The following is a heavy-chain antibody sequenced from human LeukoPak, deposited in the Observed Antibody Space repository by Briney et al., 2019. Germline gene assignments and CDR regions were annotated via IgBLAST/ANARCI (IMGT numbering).Heavy chain of an antibody. D-gene: IGHD3-22*01. V-gene: IGHV4-34*01. Sequence: HPSETLSLTCAVYGGSFSGYYWSWIRQPPGKGLEWLGEINHSGSTNYNPSLKSRVTISVDTSKNQFSLKLSSVTAADTAVYYCARGACYYDSSGYSGKSAEVYYFDYWGQGTLVTVSS. CDR1: GGSFSGYY. J-gene: IGHJ4*02. CDR2: INHSGST. CDR3: ARGACYYDSSGYSGKSAEVYYFDY.